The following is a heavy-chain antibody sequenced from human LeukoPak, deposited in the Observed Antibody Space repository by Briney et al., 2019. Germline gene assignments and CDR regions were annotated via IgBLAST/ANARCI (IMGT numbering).Heavy chain of an antibody. J-gene: IGHJ4*02. CDR1: GFTFSSYR. CDR3: ARDLIYGDSEHY. D-gene: IGHD4-17*01. V-gene: IGHV3-21*01. Sequence: PGGSLRLSCAASGFTFSSYRMNWVRQAPGKGLEWVSSISSSSTYIYYADSVKGRFTISRDNAKNSLYLQMNSLRAEDTAVYYCARDLIYGDSEHYWGQGTLVTVSS. CDR2: ISSSSTYI.